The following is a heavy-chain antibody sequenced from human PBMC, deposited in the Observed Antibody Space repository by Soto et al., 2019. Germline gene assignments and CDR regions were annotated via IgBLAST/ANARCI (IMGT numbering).Heavy chain of an antibody. J-gene: IGHJ4*02. CDR2: ISGGGGRI. CDR1: GFTFNNYD. CDR3: AKRPASLVSFDY. Sequence: EVQLLESGGGLVQPGGSLRLSCAASGFTFNNYDMSWVRQAPGKGLEWVSTISGGGGRIYYADSVKGRFTISRDNSKNTLYMQTNSLRAEDTAVYYCAKRPASLVSFDYWGQGTLVTVSS. V-gene: IGHV3-23*01. D-gene: IGHD2-2*01.